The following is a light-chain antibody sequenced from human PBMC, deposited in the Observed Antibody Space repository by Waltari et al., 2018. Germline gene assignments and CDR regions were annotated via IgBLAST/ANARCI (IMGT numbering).Light chain of an antibody. J-gene: IGKJ3*01. Sequence: DLVMTQSPDSLAVSLGESATINRNSSQSVLYSANNKNYLAWYQQKPGQPPKLLIYWASTRESGVPDRFSGSGSGTDFTLTISSLQADDVAVYYCQQYYSTPTFGPGTKVDIK. V-gene: IGKV4-1*01. CDR3: QQYYSTPT. CDR1: QSVLYSANNKNY. CDR2: WAS.